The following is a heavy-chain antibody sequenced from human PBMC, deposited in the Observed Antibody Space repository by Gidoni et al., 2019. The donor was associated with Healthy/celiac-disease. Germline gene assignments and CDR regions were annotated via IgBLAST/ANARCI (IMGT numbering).Heavy chain of an antibody. V-gene: IGHV3-11*06. J-gene: IGHJ4*02. Sequence: KGRFTISRDNAKNSLYLQMNSLRAEDTAVHYCARERYSSGWYARFGYFDYWGQGTLVTVSS. D-gene: IGHD6-19*01. CDR3: ARERYSSGWYARFGYFDY.